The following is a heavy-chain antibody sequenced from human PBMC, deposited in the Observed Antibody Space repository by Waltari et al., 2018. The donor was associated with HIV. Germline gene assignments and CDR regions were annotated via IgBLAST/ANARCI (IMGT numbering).Heavy chain of an antibody. CDR1: GYSFRTDH. J-gene: IGHJ4*02. V-gene: IGHV1-18*04. D-gene: IGHD3-10*01. Sequence: QVLLVQSGSEVKNIGASVTVSCQASGYSFRTDHITWLRQAPGPGFEWLGWISASNENTKVAQRLQGRISMTTDTITRMAYMEVRNLRSDDTAIYYCARVSSDSVSSHFDYWGQGTPVTVSS. CDR3: ARVSSDSVSSHFDY. CDR2: ISASNENT.